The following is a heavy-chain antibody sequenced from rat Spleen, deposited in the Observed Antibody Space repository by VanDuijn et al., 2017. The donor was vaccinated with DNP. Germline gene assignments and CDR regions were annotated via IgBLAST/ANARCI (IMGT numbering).Heavy chain of an antibody. CDR1: GFNFNDYW. D-gene: IGHD1-7*01. CDR3: ARHGATSRNWFAY. CDR2: ITSSGGNP. J-gene: IGHJ3*01. V-gene: IGHV5-31*01. Sequence: EVKLVESGGGLVQPGRSLKLSCAASGFNFNDYWMGWIRQVPGKGLEWVASITSSGGNPNYPDSVKGRFTISRDTTKNTLYLQMDSLRSEDTATYYCARHGATSRNWFAYWGQGTLVTVSS.